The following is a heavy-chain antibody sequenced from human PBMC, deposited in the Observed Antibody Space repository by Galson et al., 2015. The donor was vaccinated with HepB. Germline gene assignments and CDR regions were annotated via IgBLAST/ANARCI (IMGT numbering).Heavy chain of an antibody. V-gene: IGHV3-7*01. J-gene: IGHJ4*02. CDR3: ARDGSRGGEFDY. CDR1: GFTFSSSW. D-gene: IGHD2-21*01. Sequence: SLRLSCAASGFTFSSSWMNWVRQAPGKGLEWVAKIERDGSDKWYVDSVKGRFTISRDNAKMSLYLQLNSLRVEDTAVYYCARDGSRGGEFDYWGQGTLVTVSS. CDR2: IERDGSDK.